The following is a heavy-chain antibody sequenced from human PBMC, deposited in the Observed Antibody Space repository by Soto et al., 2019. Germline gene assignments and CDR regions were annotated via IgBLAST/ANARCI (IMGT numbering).Heavy chain of an antibody. J-gene: IGHJ4*02. Sequence: EVRLLESGGGLVQPGGSLRLSCAASGFTFSNYAMSWVRQAPGKGLEWVSTISGGGDSTYYADSVKGRFTISRDNSKNTLYLQVNSLRAEDTAAYYCAKRSLTPAAMKSPFDYWGQGTLVTVSS. D-gene: IGHD2-2*01. V-gene: IGHV3-23*01. CDR3: AKRSLTPAAMKSPFDY. CDR1: GFTFSNYA. CDR2: ISGGGDST.